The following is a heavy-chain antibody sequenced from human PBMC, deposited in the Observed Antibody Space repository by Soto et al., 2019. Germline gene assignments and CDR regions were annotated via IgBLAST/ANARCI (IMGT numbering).Heavy chain of an antibody. CDR2: ISNSGNTI. D-gene: IGHD1-20*01. CDR1: GFVFKNYE. CDR3: ARDIDNRDYYYGLNV. V-gene: IGHV3-48*03. Sequence: GGSLRLSCVASGFVFKNYEMNWVRQAPGKGLEWISYISNSGNTIYVADSMRGRFTISRDNAKNSLFLQMNSLRADDTAVYYCARDIDNRDYYYGLNVWGQGTTVTVSS. J-gene: IGHJ6*02.